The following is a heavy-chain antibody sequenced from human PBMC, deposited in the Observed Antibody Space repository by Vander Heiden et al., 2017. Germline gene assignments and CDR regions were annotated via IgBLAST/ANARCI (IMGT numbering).Heavy chain of an antibody. CDR3: ARYCSSNSCYKFDS. V-gene: IGHV1-8*01. Sequence: QQQLVQAGAEGKQPAASVQVSCQASGYTFSNYELNWVRQAAGQGLEWVGWMDPKTGNTGYAQKFQGRVTMTWNTSITTVYMELRSLRSEDTAVYYCARYCSSNSCYKFDSWGQGTLVSVSS. CDR2: MDPKTGNT. D-gene: IGHD2-2*01. J-gene: IGHJ4*02. CDR1: GYTFSNYE.